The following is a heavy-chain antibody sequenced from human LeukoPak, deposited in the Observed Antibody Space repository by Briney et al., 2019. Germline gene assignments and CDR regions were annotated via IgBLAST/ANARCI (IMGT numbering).Heavy chain of an antibody. D-gene: IGHD5-12*01. CDR2: INHSGST. V-gene: IGHV4-34*01. CDR1: GGSFSGYY. CDR3: ARGPGWLRKFDP. Sequence: SETLSLTCAVYGGSFSGYYWSWIRQPPGKGLEWIGEINHSGSTNYNPSLKSRVTISVDTSKNQFSLKLSSVTAADTAVYYCARGPGWLRKFDPWGQGTLVTVSS. J-gene: IGHJ5*02.